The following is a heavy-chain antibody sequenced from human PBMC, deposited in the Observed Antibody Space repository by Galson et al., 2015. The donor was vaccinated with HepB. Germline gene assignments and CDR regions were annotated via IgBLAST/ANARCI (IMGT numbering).Heavy chain of an antibody. CDR1: GFTFSNAW. Sequence: SLRLSCAASGFTFSNAWMSWVRQAPGKGLEWVGRIKSKTDGGTTDYAAPVKGRFTISRNDSKNTLYLQMNSLKTEDTAVYYCTTVGRNHPGNYVFSYYYYMDVWGKGTTVTVSS. J-gene: IGHJ6*03. CDR3: TTVGRNHPGNYVFSYYYYMDV. CDR2: IKSKTDGGTT. V-gene: IGHV3-15*01. D-gene: IGHD4-11*01.